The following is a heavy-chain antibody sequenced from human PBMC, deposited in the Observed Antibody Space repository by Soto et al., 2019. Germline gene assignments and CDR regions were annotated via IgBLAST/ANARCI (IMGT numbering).Heavy chain of an antibody. J-gene: IGHJ5*02. CDR3: ARARGWFDP. D-gene: IGHD3-10*01. Sequence: ASVKVSCKASGSAFTTYYLHWVRQAPGQGLEWMGVINPADGTTTYAQKLQGRVTMTMDTSTSTVYMELSSLRSDDTAVYYCARARGWFDPWGQGTLVTVSS. CDR1: GSAFTTYY. CDR2: INPADGTT. V-gene: IGHV1-46*01.